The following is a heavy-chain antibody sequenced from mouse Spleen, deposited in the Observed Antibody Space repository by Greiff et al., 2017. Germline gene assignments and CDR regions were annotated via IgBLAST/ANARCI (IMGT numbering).Heavy chain of an antibody. V-gene: IGHV14-4*01. CDR1: GYTFTEYI. CDR2: IDPENGDT. Sequence: DVKLQESGAELVKPGASVKLSCKASGYTFTEYIIHWVKQRPEQGLEWIGWIDPENGDTEYASKFQGKATITADTSSKTAYLQLSSLTSEDTAVYYCTTGFAYWGQGTLVTVSA. J-gene: IGHJ3*01. CDR3: TTGFAY.